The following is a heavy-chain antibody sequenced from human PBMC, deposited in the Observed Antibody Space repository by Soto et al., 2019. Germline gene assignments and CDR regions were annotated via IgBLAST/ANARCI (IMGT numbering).Heavy chain of an antibody. CDR2: IYWDDDK. V-gene: IGHV2-5*02. D-gene: IGHD2-15*01. CDR1: GFSLSTSGVG. Sequence: QITLKESGPTLVKPTQTLTLTCTFSGFSLSTSGVGVGWIRQPPGKALEWLALIYWDDDKRYSPSLKSRLTITKDTSKNPVVLTMTNMDPVDTATYYCAHSYCSGGSCYSYYFDYWGQGTLLTVSS. CDR3: AHSYCSGGSCYSYYFDY. J-gene: IGHJ4*02.